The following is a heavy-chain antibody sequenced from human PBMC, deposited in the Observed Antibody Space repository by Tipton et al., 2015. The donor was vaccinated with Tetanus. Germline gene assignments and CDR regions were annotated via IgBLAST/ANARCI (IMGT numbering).Heavy chain of an antibody. V-gene: IGHV5-51*01. CDR2: IYPGDSDT. D-gene: IGHD2-8*01. Sequence: QLVQSGGEVKKPGESLKISCKGSGYIFNNYWIGWVRQKPGKGLEWMGIIYPGDSDTRYSPSFQGQVTISVDKSINTAYLQWSSLKASDTSIFYCARAHCTDGVRNFDFWGQGALVTVAS. CDR1: GYIFNNYW. J-gene: IGHJ4*02. CDR3: ARAHCTDGVRNFDF.